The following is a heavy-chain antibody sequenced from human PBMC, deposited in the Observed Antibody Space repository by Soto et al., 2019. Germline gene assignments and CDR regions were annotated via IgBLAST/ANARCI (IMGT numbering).Heavy chain of an antibody. D-gene: IGHD4-17*01. CDR3: AKSPSYYGDFDY. CDR1: GFTFDDYA. CDR2: LSWNSGSI. V-gene: IGHV3-9*01. Sequence: EVQLVESGGGLVQPGRSLRLSCAASGFTFDDYAMHWVRQAPGKGLEWVSGLSWNSGSIGYADSVKGRFTISRDNAKNSLYLQMNSLRAEDTALYYCAKSPSYYGDFDYWGQGTLVTVSS. J-gene: IGHJ4*02.